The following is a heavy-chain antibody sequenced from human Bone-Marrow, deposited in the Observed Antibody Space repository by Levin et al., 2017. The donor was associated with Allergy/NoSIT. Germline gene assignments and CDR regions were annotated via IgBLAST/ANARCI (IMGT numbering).Heavy chain of an antibody. D-gene: IGHD6-6*01. V-gene: IGHV1-2*02. CDR2: VNPNSGHT. Sequence: GASVKVSCKASAYTFTSTDYYMHWVRQAPGQGLEWMGGVNPNSGHTTYAQNFQGRVTMTRDTSISTVYMELSSLTSDDTAVYYCANEEYTTSSKNFDYWGQGTLVTVSS. CDR1: AYTFTSTDYY. J-gene: IGHJ4*02. CDR3: ANEEYTTSSKNFDY.